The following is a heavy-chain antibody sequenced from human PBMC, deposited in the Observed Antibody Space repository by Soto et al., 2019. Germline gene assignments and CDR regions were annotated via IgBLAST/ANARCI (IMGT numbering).Heavy chain of an antibody. D-gene: IGHD2-15*01. Sequence: EVQLLESGGGLVQPGGSLRLSCAASGFTFTNYAMNWVRHSPGKGLEGVASVIGTGIETYHAASVKGRFTISRDNSRNTMYLEMNRLRAEDTAMYHCAKATRGQCIGAHCYAFDFWGQGILVTVS. V-gene: IGHV3-23*01. CDR3: AKATRGQCIGAHCYAFDF. J-gene: IGHJ4*02. CDR2: VIGTGIET. CDR1: GFTFTNYA.